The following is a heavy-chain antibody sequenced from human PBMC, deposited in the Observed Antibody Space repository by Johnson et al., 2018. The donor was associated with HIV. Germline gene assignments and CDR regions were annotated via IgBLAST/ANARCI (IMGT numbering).Heavy chain of an antibody. V-gene: IGHV3-33*06. CDR3: AKDGGSPDDAFDI. J-gene: IGHJ3*02. Sequence: QVQLVESGGGLVKPGGSLRLSCAASGFTFSSYGMHWVRQAPGKGLEWVAVIWYDGSNKYYADSVKGRFTISRDNSKTTLYLQMNSLRAEDTAVYYGAKDGGSPDDAFDIWGQGTMVTVSS. CDR1: GFTFSSYG. CDR2: IWYDGSNK. D-gene: IGHD1-14*01.